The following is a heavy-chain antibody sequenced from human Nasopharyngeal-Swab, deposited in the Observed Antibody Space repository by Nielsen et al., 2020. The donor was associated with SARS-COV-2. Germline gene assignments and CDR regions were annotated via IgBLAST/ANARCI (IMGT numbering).Heavy chain of an antibody. J-gene: IGHJ6*02. Sequence: ASVKVSCKASGYTFTGYYMHWVRQAPGQGLEWMGWINPNSGGTNYAQKFQGWVTMTRDTSISTAYMELSSLRSEDTAVYYCARDRYCSSTSCYARFGEPLPYYYYYYGMDVWGQGTTVTVSS. D-gene: IGHD2-2*01. CDR3: ARDRYCSSTSCYARFGEPLPYYYYYYGMDV. V-gene: IGHV1-2*04. CDR2: INPNSGGT. CDR1: GYTFTGYY.